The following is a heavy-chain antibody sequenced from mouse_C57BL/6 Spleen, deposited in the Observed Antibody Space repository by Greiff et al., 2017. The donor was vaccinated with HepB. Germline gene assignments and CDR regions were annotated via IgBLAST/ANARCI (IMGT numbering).Heavy chain of an antibody. J-gene: IGHJ4*01. V-gene: IGHV1-26*01. D-gene: IGHD6-2*01. CDR3: ARSDSLYAMDY. Sequence: EVQLQQSGPELVKPGASVKISCKASGYTFTDYYMNWVKQSHGKSLEWIGDINPNNGGTSYNQKFKGKATLNVDKSASTAYMELRSLTSEDSAVYYCARSDSLYAMDYWGQGTSVTVSS. CDR1: GYTFTDYY. CDR2: INPNNGGT.